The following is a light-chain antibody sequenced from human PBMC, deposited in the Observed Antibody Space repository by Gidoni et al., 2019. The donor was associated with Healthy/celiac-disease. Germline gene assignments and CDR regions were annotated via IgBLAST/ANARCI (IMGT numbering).Light chain of an antibody. CDR1: SSDVGGYNY. J-gene: IGLJ2*01. Sequence: QSALTQPASVSGSPGQSITISCPGTSSDVGGYNYVSWYQQHPGKAPKPMIYEVSNRPSGVSNRFAGSKSGNTASLTISGLQAEDEADYYCSSYTSSSTLNVVFGGGTKLTVL. V-gene: IGLV2-14*01. CDR3: SSYTSSSTLNVV. CDR2: EVS.